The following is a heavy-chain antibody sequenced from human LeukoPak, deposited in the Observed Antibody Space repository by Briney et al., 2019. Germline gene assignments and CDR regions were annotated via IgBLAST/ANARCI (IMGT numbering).Heavy chain of an antibody. Sequence: ASVKVSCKASGYTFTSYGISWVRQAPGQGLEWMGWISAYNGNTNYAQKLQGRVTMTTDTSTSTAYMELRSLRSDDTAVYYCARFDGSGSYFGYYFDYWGQGTLVTVSS. D-gene: IGHD3-10*01. CDR2: ISAYNGNT. CDR1: GYTFTSYG. J-gene: IGHJ4*02. CDR3: ARFDGSGSYFGYYFDY. V-gene: IGHV1-18*01.